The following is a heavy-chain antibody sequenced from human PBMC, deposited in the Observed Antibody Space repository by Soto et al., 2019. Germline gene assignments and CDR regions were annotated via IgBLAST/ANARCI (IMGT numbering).Heavy chain of an antibody. CDR1: GGTFSSYA. CDR2: IIPISGTA. D-gene: IGHD2-2*01. V-gene: IGHV1-69*01. Sequence: QVQLVQSGAEVKKPGSSVKVSCKASGGTFSSYAISWVRQAPGQGLEWMGGIIPISGTANSAQKFQGRVTITADESTSTAYMELSSLRSEDTAVYYCARSQGSSTSLEIYYYYYYVMDVWGPGTTVTVSS. CDR3: ARSQGSSTSLEIYYYYYYVMDV. J-gene: IGHJ6*02.